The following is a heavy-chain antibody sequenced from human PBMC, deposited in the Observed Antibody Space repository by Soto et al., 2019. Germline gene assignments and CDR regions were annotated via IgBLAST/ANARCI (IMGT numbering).Heavy chain of an antibody. CDR1: GGSISISGYY. V-gene: IGHV4-30-4*08. D-gene: IGHD1-26*01. Sequence: SETLSLTCTVSGGSISISGYYWSWIRQHPGKGLEWIGYIYYSGSTYYNPSLKSRVTISIDTSANRFSLNLTSVTAADTAVYFCARLRWETENNWFDPWGQGALVTVSS. J-gene: IGHJ5*02. CDR3: ARLRWETENNWFDP. CDR2: IYYSGST.